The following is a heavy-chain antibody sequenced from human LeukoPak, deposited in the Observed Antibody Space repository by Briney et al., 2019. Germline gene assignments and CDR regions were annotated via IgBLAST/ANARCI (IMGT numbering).Heavy chain of an antibody. D-gene: IGHD2-2*01. Sequence: PSETLSLTCTVSGGSISSSSYYWGWIRQPPGKGLGWIGSIYYSGSTYYNPSLKSRVTISVDTSKNQFSLKLSSVTAADTAVYYCARRGYCSSTSCYVDYWGQGTLVTVSP. V-gene: IGHV4-39*01. J-gene: IGHJ4*02. CDR1: GGSISSSSYY. CDR2: IYYSGST. CDR3: ARRGYCSSTSCYVDY.